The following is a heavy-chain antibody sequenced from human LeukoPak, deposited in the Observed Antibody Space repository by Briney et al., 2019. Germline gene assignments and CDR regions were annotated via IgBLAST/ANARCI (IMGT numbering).Heavy chain of an antibody. CDR2: INHSGST. V-gene: IGHV4-34*01. CDR1: GGSFGGYY. Sequence: SETLSLTCAVYGGSFGGYYWSWIRQPPGKGLEWIGEINHSGSTNYNPSLKSRVTISVDTSKNQSSLKLSSVTAADTAVYYCARGGQLADYWGQGTLVTVSS. J-gene: IGHJ4*02. D-gene: IGHD6-13*01. CDR3: ARGGQLADY.